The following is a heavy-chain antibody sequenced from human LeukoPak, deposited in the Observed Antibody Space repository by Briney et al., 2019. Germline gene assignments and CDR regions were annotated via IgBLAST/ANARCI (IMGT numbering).Heavy chain of an antibody. CDR2: IYSGGNT. CDR1: GFTFTKFW. D-gene: IGHD4-17*01. J-gene: IGHJ4*02. Sequence: GGSLRLSCEASGFTFTKFWMSWVRQAPGKGLEWVSFIYSGGNTHYSDSVKGRFTISRDNSKNTLYLQMNSLRADDTAVYYCARRAGEYSHPYDYWGQGTLVTVSS. CDR3: ARRAGEYSHPYDY. V-gene: IGHV3-53*01.